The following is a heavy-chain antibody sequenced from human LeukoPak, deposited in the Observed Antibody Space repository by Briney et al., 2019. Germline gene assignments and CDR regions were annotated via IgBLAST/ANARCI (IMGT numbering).Heavy chain of an antibody. D-gene: IGHD6-19*01. J-gene: IGHJ4*01. CDR2: LSGSGITT. CDR3: AKGIYSSGWSYFDY. CDR1: GFTFSNSA. V-gene: IGHV3-23*01. Sequence: GGSLRLSCAASGFTFSNSAMSWVRQAPGKGLEWVSTLSGSGITTYYADSVKGRFTISRDNSKNTLYLQMNSRRAEDTAVYYCAKGIYSSGWSYFDYWGHGTLVTVSS.